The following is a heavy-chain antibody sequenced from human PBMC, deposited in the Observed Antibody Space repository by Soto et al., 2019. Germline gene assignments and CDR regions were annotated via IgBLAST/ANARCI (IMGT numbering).Heavy chain of an antibody. CDR3: ANLPTWGATTFAP. Sequence: PSETLSLTCTVSGASISSYYWSRIRQPPGKGLEWIAYIYNTGTTKYNPSLKSRVTISEDTSKNQFSLKLTSVTAADTAVYYCANLPTWGATTFAPWGQGTQVTVSS. CDR2: IYNTGTT. D-gene: IGHD1-26*01. J-gene: IGHJ5*02. V-gene: IGHV4-4*08. CDR1: GASISSYY.